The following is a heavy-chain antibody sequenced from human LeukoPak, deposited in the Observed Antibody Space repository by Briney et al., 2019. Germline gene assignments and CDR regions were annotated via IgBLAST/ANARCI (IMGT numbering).Heavy chain of an antibody. CDR2: INHSGST. V-gene: IGHV4-34*01. CDR1: GGSFSGYY. CDR3: ARGRVTYYDFWRSPFDY. J-gene: IGHJ4*02. D-gene: IGHD3-3*01. Sequence: SETLSLTCAVSGGSFSGYYWSGIRQPPGKGREWMGEINHSGSTNYNPSLKRRVTISVDTSKNQFSLKLSSVTAADTAVYYCARGRVTYYDFWRSPFDYWGQGTLVTVSS.